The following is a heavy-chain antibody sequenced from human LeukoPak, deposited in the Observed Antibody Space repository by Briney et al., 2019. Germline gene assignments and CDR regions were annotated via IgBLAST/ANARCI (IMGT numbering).Heavy chain of an antibody. V-gene: IGHV4-30-4*08. CDR1: GGSISSGDYY. D-gene: IGHD5-24*01. CDR3: ARGISGGYNVCPDAFDI. CDR2: IYYSGST. J-gene: IGHJ3*02. Sequence: SQTLSLTCTVSGGSISSGDYYWSWIRQPPGKGLEWIGYIYYSGSTYYNPSLKSRVTISLGTSKHQFSLQLSSVTAADTAVYYCARGISGGYNVCPDAFDIWGQGTMVTVSS.